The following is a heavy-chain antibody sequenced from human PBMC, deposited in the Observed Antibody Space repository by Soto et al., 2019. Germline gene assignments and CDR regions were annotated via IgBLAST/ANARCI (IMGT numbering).Heavy chain of an antibody. CDR1: GFTFSSYS. CDR2: ISSSSYI. J-gene: IGHJ4*02. D-gene: IGHD5-12*01. CDR3: ARDNSYDEYYFDY. V-gene: IGHV3-21*01. Sequence: PGGSLRLSCAASGFTFSSYSMNWVRQAPGKGLEWVSSISSSSYIYYADSVKGRFTISRDNAKNSLYLQMNSLRAEDTAVYYCARDNSYDEYYFDYWGQGTLVTVSS.